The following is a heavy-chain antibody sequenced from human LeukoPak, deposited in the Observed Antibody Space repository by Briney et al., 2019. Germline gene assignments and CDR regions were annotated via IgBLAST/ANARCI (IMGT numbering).Heavy chain of an antibody. CDR1: GFTFSNAW. Sequence: PGGSLRLSCAASGFTFSNAWMSWVRQAPGKGLEWVSAISGSGGSTYYADSVKGRFTISRDNSKNTLYLQMNSLRAEDTAVYYCAKEGEAWGWTDYWGQGTLVTVSS. D-gene: IGHD3-16*01. CDR2: ISGSGGST. CDR3: AKEGEAWGWTDY. J-gene: IGHJ4*02. V-gene: IGHV3-23*01.